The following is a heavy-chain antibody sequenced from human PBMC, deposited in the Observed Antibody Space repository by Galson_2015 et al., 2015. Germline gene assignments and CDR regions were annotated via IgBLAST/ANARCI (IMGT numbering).Heavy chain of an antibody. CDR3: ARGHGAYDRVFDY. J-gene: IGHJ4*02. V-gene: IGHV3-30-3*01. CDR2: MSYAGSDE. Sequence: SLRLSCAASGFTFSRSVMHWVRQAPGKGLEWAAIMSYAGSDEFYADSVKGRFTISRDNSRNTLYLQMNSLRAEDTAVYYCARGHGAYDRVFDYWGQGTLVPVS. CDR1: GFTFSRSV. D-gene: IGHD4-17*01.